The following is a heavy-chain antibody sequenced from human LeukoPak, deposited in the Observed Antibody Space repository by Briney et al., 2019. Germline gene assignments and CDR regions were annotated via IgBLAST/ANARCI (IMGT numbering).Heavy chain of an antibody. D-gene: IGHD2-21*02. J-gene: IGHJ4*02. Sequence: GGSLRLSCAASGFTFDDYAMHWVRQAPGKGLEWVSGISWNSGSIGYADSVKGRFTISRDNAKNSLYLQMNSLRAEDTALYYCAKDREPFAVVTAIGHWGQGTLVTVSS. CDR2: ISWNSGSI. CDR3: AKDREPFAVVTAIGH. V-gene: IGHV3-9*01. CDR1: GFTFDDYA.